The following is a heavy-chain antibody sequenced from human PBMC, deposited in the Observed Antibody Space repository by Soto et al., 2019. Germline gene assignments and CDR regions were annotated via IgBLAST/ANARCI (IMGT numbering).Heavy chain of an antibody. CDR3: ARDGQLFGIDY. CDR2: INPNSSGT. J-gene: IGHJ4*02. D-gene: IGHD6-6*01. CDR1: GYTFTGYY. Sequence: ASVKVSCKASGYTFTGYYMHWVRQAPGQGLEWMGWINPNSSGTNYAQKYKGWVTMTRDTSISTAYMELSRLRSDDTAVYYCARDGQLFGIDYWGQGTLVTVSS. V-gene: IGHV1-2*04.